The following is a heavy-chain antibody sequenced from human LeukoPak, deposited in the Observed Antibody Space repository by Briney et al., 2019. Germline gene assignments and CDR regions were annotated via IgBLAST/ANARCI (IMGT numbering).Heavy chain of an antibody. CDR2: ISGSGGST. CDR3: AKDFQFLEWFYSY. J-gene: IGHJ4*02. D-gene: IGHD3-3*01. CDR1: GFTFSDYY. V-gene: IGHV3-23*01. Sequence: GGSLRLSCAASGFTFSDYYMSWIRQAPGKRLEWVSAISGSGGSTYYADSVKGRFTISRDNSKNTLYLQMNSLRAEDTAVYYCAKDFQFLEWFYSYWGQGTLVTVSS.